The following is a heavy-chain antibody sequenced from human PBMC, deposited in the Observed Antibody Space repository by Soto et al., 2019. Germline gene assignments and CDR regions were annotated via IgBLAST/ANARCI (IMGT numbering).Heavy chain of an antibody. CDR3: AKGETYYDFWSGRKPGAFDI. D-gene: IGHD3-3*01. CDR2: TYYRSKWYN. CDR1: GDSVSSNSAA. Sequence: QVQLQQSGPGLVKPSQTLSLTCAISGDSVSSNSAAWNWIRQSPSRGLEWLGRTYYRSKWYNDYAVSVKSRITINPDTSKNQFSLQLNSVTPEDTAVYYCAKGETYYDFWSGRKPGAFDIWGQGTMVTVSS. V-gene: IGHV6-1*01. J-gene: IGHJ3*02.